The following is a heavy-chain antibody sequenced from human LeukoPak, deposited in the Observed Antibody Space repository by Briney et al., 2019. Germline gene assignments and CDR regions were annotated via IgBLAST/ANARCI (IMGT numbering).Heavy chain of an antibody. Sequence: GGSLRLSCAASGFTFSSYGMHWVRQAPGKGLEWVSSISSSSSYIYYADSVKGRFTISRDNAKNSLYLQMNSLRAEDTAVYYCAKTTVTKDFDYWGQGTLVTVSS. J-gene: IGHJ4*02. CDR2: ISSSSSYI. V-gene: IGHV3-21*01. CDR1: GFTFSSYG. D-gene: IGHD4-11*01. CDR3: AKTTVTKDFDY.